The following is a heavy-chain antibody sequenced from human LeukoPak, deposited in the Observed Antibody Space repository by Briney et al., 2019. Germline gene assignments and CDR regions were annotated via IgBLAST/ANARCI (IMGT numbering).Heavy chain of an antibody. CDR3: AKDPYYDSGGYWPY. Sequence: GGSLKLSCAAPGFTFSSYSMSWVPQAPGKGLEWVPAISGSGGSTYYADSVKGRFTISRDNSKNTLYLQMNSLRAEDTAVYYCAKDPYYDSGGYWPYWGQGTLVTVSS. CDR1: GFTFSSYS. V-gene: IGHV3-23*01. CDR2: ISGSGGST. J-gene: IGHJ4*02. D-gene: IGHD3-22*01.